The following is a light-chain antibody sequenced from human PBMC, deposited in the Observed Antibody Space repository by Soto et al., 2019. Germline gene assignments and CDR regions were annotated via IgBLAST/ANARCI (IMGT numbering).Light chain of an antibody. Sequence: EIVLTQSPATLSLSPGERATLSCRASPSVTNYLSWYQQKPGQAPRLLIYGAFNMATCIPARFSGSGSGTDFTLTIRSLEPEDFAVYYCQQRNIWPPVTFGQGTRREIK. CDR2: GAF. V-gene: IGKV3-11*01. CDR3: QQRNIWPPVT. J-gene: IGKJ5*01. CDR1: PSVTNY.